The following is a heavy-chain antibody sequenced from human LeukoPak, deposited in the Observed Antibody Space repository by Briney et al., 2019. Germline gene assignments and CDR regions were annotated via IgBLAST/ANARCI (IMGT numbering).Heavy chain of an antibody. Sequence: SETLFLTCTVSGGSISSSSYYWGWIRQPPGKGLEWIGSIYYGGSTYYNPLLKSRVTISVDASKNQFSLNLSSVTAADTAVYYWARHLIIGVRGVITPIDYWGQGTLVTVSS. CDR1: GGSISSSSYY. J-gene: IGHJ4*02. CDR2: IYYGGST. D-gene: IGHD3-10*01. CDR3: ARHLIIGVRGVITPIDY. V-gene: IGHV4-39*01.